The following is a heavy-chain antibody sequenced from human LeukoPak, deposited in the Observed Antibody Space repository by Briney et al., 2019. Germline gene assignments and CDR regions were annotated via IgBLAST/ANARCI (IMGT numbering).Heavy chain of an antibody. CDR2: IYYSGST. J-gene: IGHJ4*02. D-gene: IGHD3-9*01. CDR1: GFIFSNYA. Sequence: GSLRLSCVVSGFIFSNYAMSWVRQAPGKGLEWIGSIYYSGSTYYNPSLKSRVTISVDTSKDQFSLKLSSVTAADTAVYYCARRATMMYYDILTGYYDYWGQGTLVTVSS. V-gene: IGHV4-39*01. CDR3: ARRATMMYYDILTGYYDY.